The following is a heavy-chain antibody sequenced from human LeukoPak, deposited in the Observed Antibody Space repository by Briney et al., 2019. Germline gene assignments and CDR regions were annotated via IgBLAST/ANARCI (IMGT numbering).Heavy chain of an antibody. CDR3: ARDFDYGDYIDF. Sequence: GSLRLSCVASGFTFSTYTFNWVRQAPGKDLEWLSYISSGGLTIFYADSVKGRFTISRDNTKNSIYLDMTNLKAEDTAVYYCARDFDYGDYIDFWGQGTLVAVSS. CDR2: ISSGGLTI. J-gene: IGHJ4*02. CDR1: GFTFSTYT. V-gene: IGHV3-48*04. D-gene: IGHD4/OR15-4a*01.